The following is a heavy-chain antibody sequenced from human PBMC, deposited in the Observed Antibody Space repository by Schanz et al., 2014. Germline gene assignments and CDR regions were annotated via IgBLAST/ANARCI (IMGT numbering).Heavy chain of an antibody. CDR1: GFTFDKYA. J-gene: IGHJ4*02. CDR2: ISWNSGTI. CDR3: AKYRGYYRVSGSYRELEY. V-gene: IGHV3-9*01. Sequence: EVQLVESGGGLVQPGKSLRLSCAASGFTFDKYAMHWVRQAPGKGLEWVSVISWNSGTIGYADSVKGRFTISRDNAKNSLYLQMNSLRAEDTAVYYCAKYRGYYRVSGSYRELEYWGQGTLVTVSS. D-gene: IGHD3-10*01.